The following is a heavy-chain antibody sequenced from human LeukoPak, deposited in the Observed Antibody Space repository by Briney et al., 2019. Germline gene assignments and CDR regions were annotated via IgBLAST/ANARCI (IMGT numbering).Heavy chain of an antibody. CDR1: GYTFSSYG. Sequence: ASVKVSCKASGYTFSSYGISWVRQAPGQGLEWMGLIYTYNGNANYAEPLQGRDTLTLDSATTTVYMQLRHLTSHETAVYYCARDSTPVAGVGLFWGQGTLVTVSS. V-gene: IGHV1-18*01. D-gene: IGHD6-19*01. J-gene: IGHJ4*02. CDR3: ARDSTPVAGVGLF. CDR2: IYTYNGNA.